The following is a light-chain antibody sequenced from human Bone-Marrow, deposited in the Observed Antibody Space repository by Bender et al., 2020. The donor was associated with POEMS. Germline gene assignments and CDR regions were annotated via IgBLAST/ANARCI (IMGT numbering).Light chain of an antibody. CDR3: QVWDRSTNHVL. J-gene: IGLJ2*01. V-gene: IGLV3-21*02. CDR1: NIGSKS. Sequence: AARITCGGNNIGSKSVYWYQQKPGQAPVLVVYDDGDRPSGIPERFSGSNSGNTATLTISRVEAGDEADYYCQVWDRSTNHVLFGGGTKLTVL. CDR2: DDG.